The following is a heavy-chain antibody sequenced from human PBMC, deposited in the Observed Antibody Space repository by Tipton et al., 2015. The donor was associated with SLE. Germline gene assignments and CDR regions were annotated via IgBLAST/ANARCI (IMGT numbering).Heavy chain of an antibody. CDR1: GFTFSSYY. Sequence: SLRLSCAASGFTFSSYYMTWVRQAPGKGLELVSTICNSGSTYYADPVKGRFTISRDNSKNTLYLQMHSPRAEDTGVLYCARENSGSYFGQWGQGTLVTVSS. CDR3: ARENSGSYFGQ. J-gene: IGHJ1*01. D-gene: IGHD1-26*01. CDR2: ICNSGST. V-gene: IGHV3-66*03.